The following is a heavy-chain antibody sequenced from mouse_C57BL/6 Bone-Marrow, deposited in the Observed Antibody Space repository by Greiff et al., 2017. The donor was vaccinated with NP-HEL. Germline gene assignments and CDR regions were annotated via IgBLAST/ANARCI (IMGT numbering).Heavy chain of an antibody. CDR3: ARSPGTTVEGYYAMDD. J-gene: IGHJ4*01. D-gene: IGHD1-1*01. CDR1: GFSLSTSGMG. CDR2: IYWYDDK. Sequence: QVTLKESGPGILQPSQTLSLTCSFSGFSLSTSGMGVSWIRPPPGKGLEWLAHIYWYDDKRYNPSLKSRLTISKDTSRNQVFLKITSVDTSDTATYDCARSPGTTVEGYYAMDDWGQGTSVTVSS. V-gene: IGHV8-12*01.